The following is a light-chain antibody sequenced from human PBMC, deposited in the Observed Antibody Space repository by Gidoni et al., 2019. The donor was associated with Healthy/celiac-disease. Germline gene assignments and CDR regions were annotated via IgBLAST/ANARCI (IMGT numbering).Light chain of an antibody. CDR2: DVS. V-gene: IGLV2-14*01. J-gene: IGLJ2*01. CDR3: SSYTSSSTPVV. Sequence: QSALTQPASVSGSPGPSINISCTGTSSDVGGYNYVSWYQQHPGKAPKLMIYDVSNRPSGVSNRFSGSKSGNTASLTISGLQAEDEADYYCSSYTSSSTPVVFGGGTKLTVL. CDR1: SSDVGGYNY.